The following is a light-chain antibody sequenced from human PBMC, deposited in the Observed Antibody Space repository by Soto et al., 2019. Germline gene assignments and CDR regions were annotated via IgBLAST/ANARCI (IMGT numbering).Light chain of an antibody. CDR3: QQYDNWPYT. J-gene: IGKJ2*01. CDR2: GAS. Sequence: EIVMTQSPATLSVSPGERATLSCRASQRVSSNLAWYQQKPGQAPRLLIYGASTRATGIPARFSGSGSGTELTLTISSLQSEDFAVYFCQQYDNWPYTFGQGTKVDIK. CDR1: QRVSSN. V-gene: IGKV3-15*01.